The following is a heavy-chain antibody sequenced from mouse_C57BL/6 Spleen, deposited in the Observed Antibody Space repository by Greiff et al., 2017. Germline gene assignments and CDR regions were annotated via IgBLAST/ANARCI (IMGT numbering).Heavy chain of an antibody. CDR3: AREGATMVTKFAY. CDR1: GYTFTDYN. D-gene: IGHD2-2*01. CDR2: INPNNGGT. V-gene: IGHV1-22*01. J-gene: IGHJ3*01. Sequence: VQLQQSGPELVKPGDSVTMSCKASGYTFTDYNMHWVKQSQGKSLEWIGYINPNNGGTSYNQKFKGKAKLTVNKSSSTAYMELRSLTSEDSAVYYCAREGATMVTKFAYWGQGTLGTVSA.